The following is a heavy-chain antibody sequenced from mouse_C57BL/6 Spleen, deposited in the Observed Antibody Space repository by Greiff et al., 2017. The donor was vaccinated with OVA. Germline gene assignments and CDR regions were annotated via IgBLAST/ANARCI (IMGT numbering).Heavy chain of an antibody. CDR1: GYTFTSYW. CDR3: ARGEPYYGSSPFAY. D-gene: IGHD1-1*01. J-gene: IGHJ3*01. V-gene: IGHV1-61*01. CDR2: IYPSDSET. Sequence: VQLQQPGAELVRPGSSVKLSCKASGYTFTSYWMDWVKQRPGQGLEWIGNIYPSDSETNYNQKFKDKATLTVDKSSSTAYMQLSSLTSEDSAVYYCARGEPYYGSSPFAYWGQGTLVTVSA.